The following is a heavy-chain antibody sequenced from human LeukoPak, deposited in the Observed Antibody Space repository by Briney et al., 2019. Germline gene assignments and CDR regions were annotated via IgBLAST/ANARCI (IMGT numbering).Heavy chain of an antibody. J-gene: IGHJ3*02. V-gene: IGHV3-33*08. CDR2: IWYDGFYK. Sequence: PGGSLRLSCAASGFTFSSYAMHWVRQAPGKGLEWVAVIWYDGFYKYYADSVKGRFTISRDNSKNTVYLQMNSLRAEDTAVYYCARDFNPLVGAPDAFDIWGQGTMVTVSS. CDR3: ARDFNPLVGAPDAFDI. D-gene: IGHD1-26*01. CDR1: GFTFSSYA.